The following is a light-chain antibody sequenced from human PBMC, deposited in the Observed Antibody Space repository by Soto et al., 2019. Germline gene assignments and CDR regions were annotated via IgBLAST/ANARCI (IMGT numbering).Light chain of an antibody. CDR2: EVS. CDR1: SSDVGDYDF. V-gene: IGLV2-14*01. J-gene: IGLJ1*01. Sequence: QSVLTQPASVSGSPGQSINISCTGTSSDVGDYDFVSWYQQHPGKAPELMIYEVSNRPSGVSNRFSGSKSGNTASLTISGLQAEDEADYYCISYTRSTTYVFGIGTKVTVL. CDR3: ISYTRSTTYV.